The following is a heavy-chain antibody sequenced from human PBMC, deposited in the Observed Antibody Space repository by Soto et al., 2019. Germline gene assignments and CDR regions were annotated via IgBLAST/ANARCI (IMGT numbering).Heavy chain of an antibody. CDR1: GYTLTSYY. CDR3: ARGPPDYPDAFDI. D-gene: IGHD5-12*01. J-gene: IGHJ3*02. CDR2: INPSGGST. Sequence: APAKASCKASGYTLTSYYMHWVRQAPGQGIEWMGIINPSGGSTSYAQKFQGRVTMTRDTSTSTVYMELSSLRSEDTAVYYCARGPPDYPDAFDIWGQGTMVTVSS. V-gene: IGHV1-46*01.